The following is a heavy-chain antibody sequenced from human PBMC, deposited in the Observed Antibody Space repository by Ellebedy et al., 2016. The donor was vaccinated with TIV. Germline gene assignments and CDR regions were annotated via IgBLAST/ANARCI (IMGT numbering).Heavy chain of an antibody. Sequence: AASVKVSCKASGYTFTSYYMHWVRQAPGQGLEWMGWINPNSGGTNYAQKFQGWVTMTRDTSISTAYMELSRLRSDDTAVYYCARVIGSSGWYAVDYWGQGTLVTVSS. CDR3: ARVIGSSGWYAVDY. V-gene: IGHV1-2*04. J-gene: IGHJ4*02. CDR2: INPNSGGT. CDR1: GYTFTSYY. D-gene: IGHD6-19*01.